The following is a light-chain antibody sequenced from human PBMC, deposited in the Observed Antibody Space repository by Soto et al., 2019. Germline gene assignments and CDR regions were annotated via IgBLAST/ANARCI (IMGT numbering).Light chain of an antibody. CDR3: QQYGSSPPAEFT. Sequence: EIVLTQSPGTLSLSPGERATLSCRASQSVSSSYLAWYQQKPGQAPRLLIYGASSRATGIPDRFSGSGSGTDFTLTISRLEPEDFAVYYCQQYGSSPPAEFTFGPGTKVDIK. V-gene: IGKV3-20*01. CDR1: QSVSSSY. CDR2: GAS. J-gene: IGKJ3*01.